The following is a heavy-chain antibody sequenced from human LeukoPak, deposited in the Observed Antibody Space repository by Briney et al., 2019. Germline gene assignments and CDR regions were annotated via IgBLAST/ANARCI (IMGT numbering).Heavy chain of an antibody. Sequence: PSETLSLTCAVYGGSFSGYYWSWIRQPPGKGLEWVANIKQDGSEKYYVDSVKGRFTISRDNAKNSLYLQMNSLRAEDTAVYYCARQGDWGTGGDAFDIWGQGTMVTVSS. J-gene: IGHJ3*02. CDR2: IKQDGSEK. CDR3: ARQGDWGTGGDAFDI. D-gene: IGHD3-16*01. CDR1: GGSFSGYY. V-gene: IGHV3-7*01.